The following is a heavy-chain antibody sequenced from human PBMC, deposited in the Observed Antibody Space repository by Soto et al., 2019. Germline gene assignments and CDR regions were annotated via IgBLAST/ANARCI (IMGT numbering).Heavy chain of an antibody. D-gene: IGHD3-10*01. Sequence: XGTLSLTVTVSGGSISSSSYYWGWIRQPPGKGLEWIGSIYYSGSTYYNPSLKSRVTISVDTSKNQFSLKLSSVTAADTAVYYCASQHYYGSGDYFDYWGQGTLVTVSS. CDR2: IYYSGST. V-gene: IGHV4-39*01. CDR1: GGSISSSSYY. J-gene: IGHJ4*02. CDR3: ASQHYYGSGDYFDY.